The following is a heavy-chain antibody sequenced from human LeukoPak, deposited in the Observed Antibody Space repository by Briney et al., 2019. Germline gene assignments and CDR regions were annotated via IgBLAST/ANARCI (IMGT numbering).Heavy chain of an antibody. Sequence: GGSLRLSCAASGFTFSSYSMNWVRQAPGKGLEWVANIKQDGSEKYYVDSVKGRFTISRDNAKNSVYLQMNSLRVEDTAVYYCERGLLWLFGGQGTLVTVSS. V-gene: IGHV3-7*01. J-gene: IGHJ4*02. CDR2: IKQDGSEK. D-gene: IGHD3-10*01. CDR1: GFTFSSYS. CDR3: ERGLLWLF.